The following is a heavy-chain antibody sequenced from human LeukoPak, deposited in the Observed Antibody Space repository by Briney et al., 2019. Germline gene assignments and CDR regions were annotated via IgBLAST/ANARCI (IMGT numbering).Heavy chain of an antibody. CDR3: ARGRVDRTGYDYFDC. D-gene: IGHD3-22*01. V-gene: IGHV1-2*02. CDR2: INPDSGDT. CDR1: GYTFTGHY. Sequence: EASVKISCKASGYTFTGHYIHWVRQAPGQGLEWVGSINPDSGDTNYAQNFQGRVTMTRDTSFSTAYMDLSRLTSDDTAVYYCARGRVDRTGYDYFDCRGQGTLVTVSS. J-gene: IGHJ4*02.